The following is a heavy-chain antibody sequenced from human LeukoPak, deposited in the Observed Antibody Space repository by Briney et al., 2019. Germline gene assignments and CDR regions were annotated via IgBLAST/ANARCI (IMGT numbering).Heavy chain of an antibody. CDR3: AKVNGYLYYFDY. CDR2: ISYDGSNK. CDR1: GFTFSSYA. D-gene: IGHD6-25*01. Sequence: GGSLRLSCAASGFTFSSYAMHWVRQAPGKGLEWVAVISYDGSNKYYADSVKGRFTISRDNSKNTLYLQMNSLRAEDTAVYYCAKVNGYLYYFDYWGQGTLVTVSS. J-gene: IGHJ4*02. V-gene: IGHV3-30*04.